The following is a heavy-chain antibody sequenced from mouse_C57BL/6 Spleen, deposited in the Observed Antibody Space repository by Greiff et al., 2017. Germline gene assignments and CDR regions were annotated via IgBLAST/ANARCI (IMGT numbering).Heavy chain of an antibody. CDR1: GYTFTDYY. D-gene: IGHD4-1*01. Sequence: EVQLQQSGPELVKPGASVKISCKASGYTFTDYYMNWVKQSHGKSLEGIGDINPNNGGTSYNQKFKGKATLTVDKSSSTAYMELRSLTSEDSAVYYCARSGTGGYFDVWGTGTTVTVSS. CDR2: INPNNGGT. J-gene: IGHJ1*03. CDR3: ARSGTGGYFDV. V-gene: IGHV1-26*01.